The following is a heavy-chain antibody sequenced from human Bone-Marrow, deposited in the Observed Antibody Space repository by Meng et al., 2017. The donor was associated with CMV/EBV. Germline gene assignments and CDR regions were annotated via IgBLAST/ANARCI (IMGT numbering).Heavy chain of an antibody. J-gene: IGHJ4*02. D-gene: IGHD2-15*01. CDR3: ARKEYCSGGSWYSGIDY. V-gene: IGHV1-2*02. CDR2: INPNSGGT. CDR1: GYTFTGYY. Sequence: ASVKVSCKASGYTFTGYYMHWVRQAPGQGLEWMGWINPNSGGTNYAQKFQGRVTMTRDTSISTAYMELSRLRSDDTAVYYCARKEYCSGGSWYSGIDYWGQGTLVTVSS.